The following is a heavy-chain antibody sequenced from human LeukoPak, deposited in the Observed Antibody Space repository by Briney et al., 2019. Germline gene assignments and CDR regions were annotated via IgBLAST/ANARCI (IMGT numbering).Heavy chain of an antibody. J-gene: IGHJ4*02. Sequence: SETLSLTCTVNGGSFSGSYWSWIRQSPGRGLEWIGEINHNGSTNYNPSLKSRVSISIDTSKNQFSLKLSSVTAADTAVYYCARTYYYDGSGYYYFDYWGQGTLVTVSS. CDR1: GGSFSGSY. CDR3: ARTYYYDGSGYYYFDY. V-gene: IGHV4-34*01. D-gene: IGHD3-22*01. CDR2: INHNGST.